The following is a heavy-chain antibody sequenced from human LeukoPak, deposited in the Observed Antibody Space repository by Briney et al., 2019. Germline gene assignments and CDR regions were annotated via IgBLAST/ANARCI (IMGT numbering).Heavy chain of an antibody. V-gene: IGHV3-30*02. D-gene: IGHD1-26*01. Sequence: GGSLRLSCAASGFTFSSYGMHWVRQAPGKGLEWMAFIRYDGSNKYYADSVKGRFTISRDNSKNTLYLQMNSLRAEDTAVYYCAKDSAGATNPGYYYYYYMDVWGKGTTVTVSS. CDR3: AKDSAGATNPGYYYYYYMDV. J-gene: IGHJ6*03. CDR1: GFTFSSYG. CDR2: IRYDGSNK.